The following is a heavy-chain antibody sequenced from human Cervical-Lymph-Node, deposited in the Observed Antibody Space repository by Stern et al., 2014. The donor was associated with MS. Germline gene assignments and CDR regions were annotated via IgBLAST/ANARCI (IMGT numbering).Heavy chain of an antibody. CDR3: AAEPMYYSDSVGAFDI. D-gene: IGHD3-22*01. J-gene: IGHJ3*02. V-gene: IGHV1-58*01. CDR2: IVVGSGNT. CDR1: GFTFTSSA. Sequence: QMQLVQSGPEVKKPGTSVKVSCKASGFTFTSSAVQWVRQARGKRLEWIGGIVVGSGNTNYAQKFQERVTITRDMSTSTAYMELSSLRSEDTAVYYCAAEPMYYSDSVGAFDIWGQGTMVTVSS.